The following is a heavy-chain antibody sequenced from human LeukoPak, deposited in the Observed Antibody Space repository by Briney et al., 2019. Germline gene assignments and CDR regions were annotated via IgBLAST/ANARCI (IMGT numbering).Heavy chain of an antibody. CDR2: IRYDGSNK. J-gene: IGHJ3*02. CDR1: GFTFTSYG. CDR3: ARGYYYDSSGYPGAFDI. Sequence: GGSLRLSCAASGFTFTSYGMHWVRQAPGKGLEWVAFIRYDGSNKYYADSVKGRFTISRDNSKNTLYLQMNSLRAEDTAVYYCARGYYYDSSGYPGAFDIWGQGTMVTVSS. D-gene: IGHD3-22*01. V-gene: IGHV3-30*02.